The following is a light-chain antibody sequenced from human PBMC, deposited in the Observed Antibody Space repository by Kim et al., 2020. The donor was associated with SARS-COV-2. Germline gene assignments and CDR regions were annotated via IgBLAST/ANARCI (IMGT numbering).Light chain of an antibody. CDR3: SSYTSTSTYL. Sequence: GQSITISCTGTNSDIGGYDYVSWYQQHPGKAPKLMIYDVNNRPSGVSNRFSGSKSGNTASLTISGLQAEDEADYYCSSYTSTSTYLFATGTKVTVL. CDR1: NSDIGGYDY. J-gene: IGLJ1*01. V-gene: IGLV2-14*03. CDR2: DVN.